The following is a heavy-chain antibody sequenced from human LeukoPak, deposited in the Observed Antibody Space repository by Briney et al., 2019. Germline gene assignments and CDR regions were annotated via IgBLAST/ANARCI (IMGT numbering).Heavy chain of an antibody. CDR1: GGSISSYY. CDR2: IYYSGST. D-gene: IGHD3-10*02. V-gene: IGHV4-59*01. CDR3: ARRHYYVDAFDI. J-gene: IGHJ3*02. Sequence: SETLPLTCTVSGGSISSYYWNWIRQPPGKGLEWIGYIYYSGSTNYNPSLKSRVTISVDTSKNQFPLKLSSVTAADTAVYYCARRHYYVDAFDIWGQGTMVTVSS.